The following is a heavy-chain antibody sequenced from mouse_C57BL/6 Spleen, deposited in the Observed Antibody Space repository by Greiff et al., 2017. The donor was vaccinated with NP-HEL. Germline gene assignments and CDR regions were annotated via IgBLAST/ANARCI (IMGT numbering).Heavy chain of an antibody. CDR2: INPNNGGT. Sequence: VQLKESGPELVKPGASVKMSCKASGYTFTDYNMHWVKQSHGKSLEWIGYINPNNGGTSYNQKFKGKATLTVNKSSSTAYMELRSLTSEDSAVYYCARGLTYSYAMDYWGQGTSVTVSS. CDR3: ARGLTYSYAMDY. V-gene: IGHV1-22*01. D-gene: IGHD3-1*01. CDR1: GYTFTDYN. J-gene: IGHJ4*01.